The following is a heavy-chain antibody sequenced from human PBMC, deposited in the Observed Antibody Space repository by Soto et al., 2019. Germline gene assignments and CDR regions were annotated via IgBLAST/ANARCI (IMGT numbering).Heavy chain of an antibody. Sequence: GGSLRLSCAASGFTFSSYYMHWVRQVPGEGLVWVSRISGDGSSTSYADSVKGRFTISRDNAKNTLYLQMNSLRAEDTAVYYCAKDVGYYDSSGYYQGPDAFDIWGQGTMVTVSS. D-gene: IGHD3-22*01. CDR1: GFTFSSYY. V-gene: IGHV3-74*01. CDR3: AKDVGYYDSSGYYQGPDAFDI. J-gene: IGHJ3*02. CDR2: ISGDGSST.